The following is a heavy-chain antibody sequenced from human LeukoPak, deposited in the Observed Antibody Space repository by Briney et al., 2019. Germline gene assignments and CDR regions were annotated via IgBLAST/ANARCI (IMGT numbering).Heavy chain of an antibody. D-gene: IGHD6-19*01. V-gene: IGHV4-4*02. CDR1: GGSISSSNW. J-gene: IGHJ4*02. CDR3: CGSGWFAGPIGY. Sequence: SGTLSLTCAVSGGSISSSNWWSWVRQPPGKGLEWIGEIYHSGSTNYNPSLKSRVTISVDTSKNQFSLKLTSVTAADTAVYYCCGSGWFAGPIGYWGQGALVTVSS. CDR2: IYHSGST.